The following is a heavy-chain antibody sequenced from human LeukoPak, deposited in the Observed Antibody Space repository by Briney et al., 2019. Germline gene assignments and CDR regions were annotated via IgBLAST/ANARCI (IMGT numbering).Heavy chain of an antibody. CDR2: ISGSGGST. V-gene: IGHV3-23*01. CDR3: ARGCSGGSCYFYYYYYMDV. J-gene: IGHJ6*03. Sequence: PGGSLRLSCAASGFTFSSYAMSWVRQAPGKGLEWVSAISGSGGSTYYADSVKGRFTISRDNAKNSLYLQMNSLRAEDTAVYYCARGCSGGSCYFYYYYYMDVWGKGTTVTISS. D-gene: IGHD2-15*01. CDR1: GFTFSSYA.